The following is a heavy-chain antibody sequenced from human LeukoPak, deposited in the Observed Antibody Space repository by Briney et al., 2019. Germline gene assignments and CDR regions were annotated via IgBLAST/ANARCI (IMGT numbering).Heavy chain of an antibody. Sequence: SETLSLTCTVSGGSISSYYWSWIRQPPGKGLEWIGYIYYSGSTNYSPSLKSRVTISVDTSKNQFSLKLSSVTAADTAVYYCARAYSTYYDFWSGSPGLYYGMDVWGQGTTVTVSS. J-gene: IGHJ6*02. V-gene: IGHV4-59*01. CDR1: GGSISSYY. D-gene: IGHD3-3*01. CDR3: ARAYSTYYDFWSGSPGLYYGMDV. CDR2: IYYSGST.